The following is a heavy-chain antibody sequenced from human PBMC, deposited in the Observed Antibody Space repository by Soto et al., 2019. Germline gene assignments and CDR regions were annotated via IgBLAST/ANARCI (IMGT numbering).Heavy chain of an antibody. CDR1: GFTFDTHW. CDR3: ARGGAMGVDY. Sequence: GGSLRLSCTASGFTFDTHWMHWVRQAPGKGLVWVSRIYFDGITTNYADSVKGRLTVSRDNAKNTVYLHVNTLRDEGTAVYYCARGGAMGVDYWGQGTLVTVSS. J-gene: IGHJ4*02. CDR2: IYFDGITT. V-gene: IGHV3-74*01. D-gene: IGHD1-26*01.